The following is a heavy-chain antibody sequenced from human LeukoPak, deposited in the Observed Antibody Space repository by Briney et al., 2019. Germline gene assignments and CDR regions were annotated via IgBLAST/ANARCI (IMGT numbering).Heavy chain of an antibody. CDR2: ISGSGGAT. J-gene: IGHJ6*03. V-gene: IGHV3-23*01. Sequence: GGSLRLSCAASGFTFSSFPMSWVRQAPGKGLEWVSAISGSGGATYYADSVKGRFTISRDNSKNTLYLQMNSLRAEDTAVYYCAKVSRGIVAAMDVWGKGTTVTVSS. CDR1: GFTFSSFP. CDR3: AKVSRGIVAAMDV. D-gene: IGHD6-25*01.